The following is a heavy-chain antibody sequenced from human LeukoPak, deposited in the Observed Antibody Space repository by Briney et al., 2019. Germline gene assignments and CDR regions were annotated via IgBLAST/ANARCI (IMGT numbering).Heavy chain of an antibody. Sequence: SETLSLTCAVSGGSISGYYWSWVRQSPEKGLESIGFIYSTGSTSYNPSLRSRVTISIDTSQNQFYLRLTSVTAADTAVYYCARGSNYYDSSGYTNWFDPWGQGTLVTVSS. D-gene: IGHD3-22*01. CDR2: IYSTGST. CDR1: GGSISGYY. V-gene: IGHV4-59*01. CDR3: ARGSNYYDSSGYTNWFDP. J-gene: IGHJ5*02.